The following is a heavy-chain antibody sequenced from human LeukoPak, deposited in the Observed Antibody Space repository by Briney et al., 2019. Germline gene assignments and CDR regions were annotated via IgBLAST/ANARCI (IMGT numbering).Heavy chain of an antibody. V-gene: IGHV3-11*01. CDR2: ISSSGTTI. J-gene: IGHJ4*02. CDR1: GFTFSDYY. D-gene: IGHD4-11*01. Sequence: PGGSLRLSCAASGFTFSDYYMSWIRQAPGKGLEWLSYISSSGTTIYYTDSVKGRFTIPRDNAKNSLYLQMNSLRAEDTAVYYCARGIRQYAKSYFDYWGQGTLVTVSS. CDR3: ARGIRQYAKSYFDY.